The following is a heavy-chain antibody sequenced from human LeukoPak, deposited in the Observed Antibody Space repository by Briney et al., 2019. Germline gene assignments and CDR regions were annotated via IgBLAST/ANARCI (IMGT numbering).Heavy chain of an antibody. Sequence: PSETLSLTCTVSGGSISSSSYYWGWIRQPPGKGLEWIGSIYYSGSTYYNPSLKSRVTISVDTSKNQFSLKLSSVTAADTAVYYCHNGVAVAGTGGTLYYYYGMDVWGQGTTVTVSS. CDR3: HNGVAVAGTGGTLYYYYGMDV. CDR1: GGSISSSSYY. J-gene: IGHJ6*02. D-gene: IGHD6-19*01. CDR2: IYYSGST. V-gene: IGHV4-39*01.